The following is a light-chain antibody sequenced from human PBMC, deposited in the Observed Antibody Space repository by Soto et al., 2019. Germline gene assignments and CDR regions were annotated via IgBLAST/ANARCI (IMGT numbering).Light chain of an antibody. CDR1: NSDVGGYKY. Sequence: QSVLTLPASVSGSPGQSITISCTGTNSDVGGYKYVPWYQQHPGKAPKLSRFSGSKSGNTASLTISGLQAEDEADYYCSSYTSSSNVVFGGGTKLTVL. J-gene: IGLJ2*01. CDR3: SSYTSSSNVV. V-gene: IGLV2-14*01.